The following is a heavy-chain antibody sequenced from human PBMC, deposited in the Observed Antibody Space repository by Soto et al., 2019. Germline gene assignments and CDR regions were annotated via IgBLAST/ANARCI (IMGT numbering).Heavy chain of an antibody. CDR2: IYYSGST. J-gene: IGHJ4*02. Sequence: SETLSLTCTVSGGSVSSGSYYWSWIRQPPGKGLEWIGYIYYSGSTNYNPSLKSRVTISVYTSKNQSSLKLSSVTASDKAVYYCAAHVAVAGTFAYWGQGTLVTVSS. CDR1: GGSVSSGSYY. CDR3: AAHVAVAGTFAY. D-gene: IGHD6-19*01. V-gene: IGHV4-61*01.